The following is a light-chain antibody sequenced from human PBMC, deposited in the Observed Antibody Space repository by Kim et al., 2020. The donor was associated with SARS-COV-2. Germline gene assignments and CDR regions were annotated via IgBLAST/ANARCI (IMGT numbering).Light chain of an antibody. CDR1: SSNIGAGYD. Sequence: GQRVTISCTGSSSNIGAGYDVHWYQQLPGTAPKLLIYGNSNRPSGVPDRFSGSKSGTSASLAITGLQAEDEADYYCQSYDSSLNVVFGGGTQLTVL. J-gene: IGLJ2*01. CDR2: GNS. V-gene: IGLV1-40*01. CDR3: QSYDSSLNVV.